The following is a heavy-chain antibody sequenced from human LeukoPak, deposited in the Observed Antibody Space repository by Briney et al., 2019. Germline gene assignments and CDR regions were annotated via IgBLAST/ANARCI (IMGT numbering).Heavy chain of an antibody. J-gene: IGHJ4*02. CDR3: ARDLESFDY. CDR1: GFTFISYS. V-gene: IGHV3-48*04. D-gene: IGHD5-24*01. CDR2: ISSSGSTI. Sequence: PGGSLRLSCAASGFTFISYSMSWIRQAPGKGLEWVSYISSSGSTIYYADSVKGRFTISMDNAKNSLYLQMNSLRAEDTAVYYCARDLESFDYWGQGTLVTVSS.